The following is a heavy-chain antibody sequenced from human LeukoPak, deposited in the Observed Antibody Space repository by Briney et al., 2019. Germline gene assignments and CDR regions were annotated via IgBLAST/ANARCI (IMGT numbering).Heavy chain of an antibody. J-gene: IGHJ3*02. CDR2: ISSSSYT. D-gene: IGHD3-22*01. V-gene: IGHV3-11*06. Sequence: GGSLRLSCAASGFTFSDYYMSWIRQAPGKGLEWVSYISSSSYTNYADSVKGRFTISRDNAKNSLYLQMNSLRAEDTAVYYCARDPQDDSSGYYYVTAFDIWGQGTMVTVSS. CDR1: GFTFSDYY. CDR3: ARDPQDDSSGYYYVTAFDI.